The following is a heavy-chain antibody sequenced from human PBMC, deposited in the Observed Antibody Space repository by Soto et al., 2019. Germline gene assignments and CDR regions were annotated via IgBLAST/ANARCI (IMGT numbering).Heavy chain of an antibody. CDR3: AKGMYSSSWYYDY. J-gene: IGHJ4*02. V-gene: IGHV3-30*18. CDR2: ISYDGSNK. D-gene: IGHD6-13*01. Sequence: QVLLVDSGGGVVQPGRSLRLSCAASGFTFNSHGMHWVRQAPGKGPEWVATISYDGSNKYYADSVKGRFTISRDNSKNTLYLQMNSLRPEDTAVYYCAKGMYSSSWYYDYWGQGTLVTVSS. CDR1: GFTFNSHG.